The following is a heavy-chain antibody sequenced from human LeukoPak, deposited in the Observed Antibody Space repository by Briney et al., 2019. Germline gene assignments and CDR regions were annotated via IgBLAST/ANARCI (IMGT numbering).Heavy chain of an antibody. D-gene: IGHD3-16*01. CDR3: ARGEFYYDL. V-gene: IGHV1-18*04. CDR2: ISTFNGYT. J-gene: IGHJ4*02. CDR1: GYIFTSNS. Sequence: VASVRVSCKPSGYIFTSNSITWVRQAPGQQLEWMGWISTFNGYTKYAQNLQGRVTMTRDTSTRTVYLEMRNLRSDDTVVYFCARGEFYYDLWGQGTLVTVSS.